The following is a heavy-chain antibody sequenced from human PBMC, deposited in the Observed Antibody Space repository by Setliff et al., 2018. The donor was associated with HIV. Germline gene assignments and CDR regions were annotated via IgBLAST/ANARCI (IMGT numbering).Heavy chain of an antibody. CDR3: ARAGYYGSTSYWEYFQH. V-gene: IGHV4-38-2*02. CDR2: IYHSGNT. J-gene: IGHJ1*01. CDR1: GYSINSSHF. D-gene: IGHD3-22*01. Sequence: PSETLSLTCTVSGYSINSSHFWGWIRQPPGKGLEWVGSIYHSGNTHYNPSLKSRVTISVDTSKNQFSLKLSSVTAADTAVYYCARAGYYGSTSYWEYFQHWGQGTLVTVSS.